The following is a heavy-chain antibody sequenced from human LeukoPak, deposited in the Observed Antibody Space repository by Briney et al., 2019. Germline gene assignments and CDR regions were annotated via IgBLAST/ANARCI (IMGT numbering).Heavy chain of an antibody. CDR2: ISSSSSYI. CDR1: GFTFSSYS. Sequence: GGSRRLSCAASGFTFSSYSMNWVRQAPGKGLEWVSSISSSSSYIYYADSVKGRFTVSRDNAKNSLYLQMNSLRAEDTAVYYCARDRAIGGVNLWGQGTLVTVSS. CDR3: ARDRAIGGVNL. J-gene: IGHJ5*02. V-gene: IGHV3-21*01. D-gene: IGHD3-16*01.